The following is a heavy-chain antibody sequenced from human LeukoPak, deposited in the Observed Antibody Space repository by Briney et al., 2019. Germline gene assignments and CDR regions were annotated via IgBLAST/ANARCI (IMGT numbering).Heavy chain of an antibody. V-gene: IGHV4-39*07. CDR3: ARRVAVAGYFNY. D-gene: IGHD6-19*01. CDR2: IYYSGST. J-gene: IGHJ4*02. Sequence: PSETLSLTCTVSGGSISSSSYYWGWIRQPPGKGLEWIGRIYYSGSTYYNPSLKSRVTISVDTSKNQFSLKLSSVTAADTAVYYCARRVAVAGYFNYWGQGTLVTVSS. CDR1: GGSISSSSYY.